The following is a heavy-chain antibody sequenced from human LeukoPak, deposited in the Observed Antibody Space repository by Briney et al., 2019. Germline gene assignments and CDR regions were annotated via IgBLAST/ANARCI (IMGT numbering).Heavy chain of an antibody. J-gene: IGHJ4*02. D-gene: IGHD6-19*01. V-gene: IGHV3-48*03. CDR3: ARDSGIAVAGSGIYFDY. CDR2: ISSSGSTI. CDR1: GFTFSSYE. Sequence: GGSLRLSCAASGFTFSSYEMNWVRQAPGKGLEWVSYISSSGSTIYYADSVKGRFTISRDNAKNSLYLQMNSLGAEDTAVYYCARDSGIAVAGSGIYFDYWGQGTLVTVSS.